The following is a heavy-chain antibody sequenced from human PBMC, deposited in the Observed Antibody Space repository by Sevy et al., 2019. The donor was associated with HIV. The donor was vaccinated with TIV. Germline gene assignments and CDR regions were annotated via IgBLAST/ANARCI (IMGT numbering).Heavy chain of an antibody. CDR1: GYTLTQLS. J-gene: IGHJ4*02. CDR3: ATTKDYYDSSGSPFDY. Sequence: PSVKVSCKVSGYTLTQLSMHWVRQAPGKGLEWMGSFDPEDGETLYAQNFQGRVTMTEDTSTDTAYMALSSLRSEDTAIYYCATTKDYYDSSGSPFDYWGQGTLVTVSS. CDR2: FDPEDGET. V-gene: IGHV1-24*01. D-gene: IGHD3-22*01.